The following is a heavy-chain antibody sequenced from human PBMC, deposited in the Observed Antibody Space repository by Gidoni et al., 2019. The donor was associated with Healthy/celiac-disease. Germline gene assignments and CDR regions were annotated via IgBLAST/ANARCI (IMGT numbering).Heavy chain of an antibody. V-gene: IGHV3-30*04. Sequence: QVQLVESGGGVVKPGRSLRLSCAASGFTFSSYAMHWVRQAPGKGLEWVAVISYDGSNKYYADSVKGRFTISRDNSKNTLYLQMNSLRAEDTAVYYCARAGVYYDFWSGSGYFDYWGQGTLVTVSS. D-gene: IGHD3-3*01. CDR2: ISYDGSNK. CDR1: GFTFSSYA. J-gene: IGHJ4*02. CDR3: ARAGVYYDFWSGSGYFDY.